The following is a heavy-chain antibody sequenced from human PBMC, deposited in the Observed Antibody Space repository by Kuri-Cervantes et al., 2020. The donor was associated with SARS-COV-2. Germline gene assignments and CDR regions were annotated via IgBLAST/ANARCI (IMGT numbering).Heavy chain of an antibody. J-gene: IGHJ6*02. Sequence: ASGKVSCKAFGYPFATYGISWVRQAPGQGLEWMGWISGNNINTNYERKFQGRVTMTLDTSTSTAYMELRSLRSDDTAVYYCARDLQALRSSGPPYGLDVWGQGTTVTVSS. D-gene: IGHD3-16*01. CDR1: GYPFATYG. CDR2: ISGNNINT. CDR3: ARDLQALRSSGPPYGLDV. V-gene: IGHV1-18*01.